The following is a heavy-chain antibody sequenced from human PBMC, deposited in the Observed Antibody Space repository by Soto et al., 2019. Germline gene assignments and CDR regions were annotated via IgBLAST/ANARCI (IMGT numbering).Heavy chain of an antibody. CDR2: FDPGDGET. J-gene: IGHJ5*02. D-gene: IGHD6-19*01. V-gene: IGHV1-24*01. Sequence: ASVKGRCEVSGYTLTELSMHWVKQAPGKGLEWMGGFDPGDGETIYAQKFQGRVTMTEDTSTDTAYMELSSLRSEDTAVYYCATSYSSGFNWFDPWGQGTLVTVSS. CDR1: GYTLTELS. CDR3: ATSYSSGFNWFDP.